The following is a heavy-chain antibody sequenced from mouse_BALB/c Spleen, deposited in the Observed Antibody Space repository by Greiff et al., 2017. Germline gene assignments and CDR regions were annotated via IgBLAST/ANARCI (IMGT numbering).Heavy chain of an antibody. CDR2: ISNLAYSI. Sequence: EVMLMESGGGLVQPGGSRKLSCAASGFTFSDYGMAWVRQAPGKGPEWVAFISNLAYSIYYADTVTGRFTISRENAKNTLYLEMSSLRSEDTAMYYCARDKITTATGAMDYWGQGTSVTVSS. CDR3: ARDKITTATGAMDY. D-gene: IGHD1-2*01. V-gene: IGHV5-15*02. CDR1: GFTFSDYG. J-gene: IGHJ4*01.